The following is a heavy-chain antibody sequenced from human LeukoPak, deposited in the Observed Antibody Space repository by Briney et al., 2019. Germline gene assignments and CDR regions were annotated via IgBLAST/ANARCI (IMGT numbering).Heavy chain of an antibody. CDR2: INWNGGST. J-gene: IGHJ4*02. CDR1: GFTFSSYA. CDR3: ARDLSRNGPYYDFWSGYYPFFDY. V-gene: IGHV3-20*04. D-gene: IGHD3-3*01. Sequence: GGSLRLSCAASGFTFSSYAMSWVRQAPGKGLVWVSRINWNGGSTGYADSVKGRFTISRDNAKNSLYLQVNSLRAEDTALYYCARDLSRNGPYYDFWSGYYPFFDYWGQGTLVTVSS.